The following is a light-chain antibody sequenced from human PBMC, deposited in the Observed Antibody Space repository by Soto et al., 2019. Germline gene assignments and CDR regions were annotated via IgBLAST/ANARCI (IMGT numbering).Light chain of an antibody. CDR1: QSISVW. CDR2: KAS. CDR3: QQYNSYSPT. Sequence: DIQTTQSPSTLSASVGDRVTITCRASQSISVWLAWYQQKAGKAPNLLIYKASRLESGVPSRFSGSGSETEFTLTISGLQPGDSATYYCQQYNSYSPTFGQGTKVDNK. V-gene: IGKV1-5*03. J-gene: IGKJ1*01.